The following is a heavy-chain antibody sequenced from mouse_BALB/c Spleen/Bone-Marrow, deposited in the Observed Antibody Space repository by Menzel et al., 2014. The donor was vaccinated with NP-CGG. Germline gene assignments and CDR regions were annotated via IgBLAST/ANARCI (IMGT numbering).Heavy chain of an antibody. CDR3: ARGGGNYPYAMDY. Sequence: SGAELVKPGASVKLSCTASGFNIEDTYMHWVKQRPGQGLEWIGWIYPGNVNTKYNERFKGKATLTTDKSSSTAYMQLSSLTSEDSAVYFCARGGGNYPYAMDYWGQGTSVTVSS. CDR1: GFNIEDTY. D-gene: IGHD2-1*01. J-gene: IGHJ4*01. CDR2: IYPGNVNT. V-gene: IGHV1-84*01.